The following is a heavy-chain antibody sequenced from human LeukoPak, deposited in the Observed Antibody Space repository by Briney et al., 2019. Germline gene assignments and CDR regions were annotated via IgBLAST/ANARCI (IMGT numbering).Heavy chain of an antibody. CDR1: GFTFSRYW. V-gene: IGHV3-74*01. CDR3: AKRADYGGNSYDY. Sequence: GGSLRLSCAASGFTFSRYWMHWVRQAPGKGLVWVSRINSDGSSTSYADSVKGRFTISRDNAKNTLSLQMNSLRAEDTAVYYCAKRADYGGNSYDYWGREPWSPSPQ. J-gene: IGHJ4*02. CDR2: INSDGSST. D-gene: IGHD4-23*01.